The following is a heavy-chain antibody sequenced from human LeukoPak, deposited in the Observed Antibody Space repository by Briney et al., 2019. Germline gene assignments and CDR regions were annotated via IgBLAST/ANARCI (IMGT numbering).Heavy chain of an antibody. V-gene: IGHV1-69*04. Sequence: SVKVSCKASGGTFSSYAISWVRQAPGQGLEWMGRIIPILGIANYAQKFQGRVTITADKSTSTAYMELSSLRSEDTAVYYCASPGRTGYSYGYWGQGTLVTVSS. CDR1: GGTFSSYA. D-gene: IGHD5-18*01. CDR3: ASPGRTGYSYGY. J-gene: IGHJ4*02. CDR2: IIPILGIA.